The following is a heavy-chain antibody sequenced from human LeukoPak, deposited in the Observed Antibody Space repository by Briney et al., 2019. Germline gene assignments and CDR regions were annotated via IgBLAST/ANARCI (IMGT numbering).Heavy chain of an antibody. V-gene: IGHV3-30*02. CDR1: GFTFSNYG. CDR3: TKDRSQAPHLYFDL. D-gene: IGHD2-15*01. J-gene: IGHJ2*01. CDR2: IRYDSTTK. Sequence: GGSLRLSCAASGFTFSNYGVDWVRQAPGKGLEWVAFIRYDSTTKYYADSVKGRFTISRDNSKNTLYLQMNRLRVEDTAVYYCTKDRSQAPHLYFDLWGRGTLVTVSS.